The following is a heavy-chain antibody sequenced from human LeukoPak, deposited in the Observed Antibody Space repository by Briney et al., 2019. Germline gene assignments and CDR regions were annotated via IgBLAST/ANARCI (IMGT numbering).Heavy chain of an antibody. CDR1: GASFSSGSYY. CDR2: IYTSGST. D-gene: IGHD3-3*01. CDR3: ARDHDFWSGYYSTGWFDP. V-gene: IGHV4-61*02. J-gene: IGHJ5*02. Sequence: SSGTLSLTCTVSGASFSSGSYYWSWIRQPAGKGLEWIGRIYTSGSTNYNPSLKSRVTISVDTSKNQFSLKLSSVTAADTAVYYCARDHDFWSGYYSTGWFDPWGQGTLVTVSS.